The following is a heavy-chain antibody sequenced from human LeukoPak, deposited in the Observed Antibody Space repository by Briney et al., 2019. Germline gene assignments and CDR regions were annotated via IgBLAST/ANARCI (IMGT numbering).Heavy chain of an antibody. CDR3: ARVGSRGDWFDY. CDR1: GFSFSTYN. D-gene: IGHD1-26*01. J-gene: IGHJ5*01. V-gene: IGHV3-48*01. CDR2: INTAGSAV. Sequence: GGSLRLSCVASGFSFSTYNMLWVRQTLGKGLEWLFYINTAGSAVHYADSVKDRFTFSRDNAKNSLYLQMNSLRVEDTAIYYCARVGSRGDWFDYWGQGTRVAVSS.